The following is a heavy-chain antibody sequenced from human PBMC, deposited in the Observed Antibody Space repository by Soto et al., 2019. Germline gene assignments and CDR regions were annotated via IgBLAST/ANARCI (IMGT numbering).Heavy chain of an antibody. CDR2: LIPMFAAS. D-gene: IGHD2-15*01. V-gene: IGHV1-69*06. Sequence: QVQLAQSGAEVTKPGSSVKVSCRTSGGAFSDFAFSWVRQAPGQGLEWMGGLIPMFAASKYAQRFQGRVSITANTSTQTVYVALSSFTPEHTAVYYGARGGIVAVRATLSSYHEYTNYHFDSWGQGNLVSV. J-gene: IGHJ4*02. CDR3: ARGGIVAVRATLSSYHEYTNYHFDS. CDR1: GGAFSDFA.